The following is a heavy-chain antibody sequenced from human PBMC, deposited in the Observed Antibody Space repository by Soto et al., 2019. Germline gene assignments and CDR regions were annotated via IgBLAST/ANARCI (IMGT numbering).Heavy chain of an antibody. CDR2: ISGSDGKT. J-gene: IGHJ4*02. CDR1: GFSFCSYA. D-gene: IGHD3-3*01. V-gene: IGHV3-23*01. CDR3: ARWSYLDY. Sequence: DVQLWESGGGLVQPGGSLRLSCAASGFSFCSYALSWVRQAPGKGLEWVSTISGSDGKTFYADSVKGRFSISRDTSQSTLYLQMNSLRADDTAMYYCARWSYLDYWGQGTRVTVSS.